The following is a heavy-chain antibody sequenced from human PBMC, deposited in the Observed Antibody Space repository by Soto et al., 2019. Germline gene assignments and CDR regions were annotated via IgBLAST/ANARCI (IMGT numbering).Heavy chain of an antibody. Sequence: QVQLVQSGAEVKKPGSSVKVSCKASGGTFSSYAISWVRQAPGQGLEWMGGIIPIFGTANYAQKFQGRVTITADESTSTAYRELSSLRSEDTAVSYCARWEVAGITGTTPPTDWGQGTLVTVSS. CDR1: GGTFSSYA. J-gene: IGHJ4*02. CDR2: IIPIFGTA. D-gene: IGHD1-7*01. CDR3: ARWEVAGITGTTPPTD. V-gene: IGHV1-69*01.